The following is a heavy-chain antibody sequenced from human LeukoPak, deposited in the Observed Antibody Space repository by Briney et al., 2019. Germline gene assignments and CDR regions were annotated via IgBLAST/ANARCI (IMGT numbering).Heavy chain of an antibody. D-gene: IGHD1-26*01. CDR3: ARERVGATDY. J-gene: IGHJ4*02. Sequence: AGGSLRLSCAASGFTFSSYAMHWVRQAPGKGLEWVANIKQDGSEKYYVDSVKGRFTISRDNAKNSLYLQMNSLRAEDTAVYYCARERVGATDYWGQGTLVTVSS. CDR2: IKQDGSEK. V-gene: IGHV3-7*01. CDR1: GFTFSSYA.